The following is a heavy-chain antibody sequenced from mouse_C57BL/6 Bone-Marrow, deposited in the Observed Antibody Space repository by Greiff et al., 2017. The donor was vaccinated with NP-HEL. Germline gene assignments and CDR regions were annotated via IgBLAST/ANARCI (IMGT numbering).Heavy chain of an antibody. J-gene: IGHJ2*01. CDR1: GFNIKNTY. CDR2: IDPANGNT. CDR3: ARSDGYSNYFDY. D-gene: IGHD2-3*01. Sequence: VQLQQSVAELVRPGASVKLSCTASGFNIKNTYMHWVKQRPEQGLEWIGRIDPANGNTTYAPKFQGKATITADTSSNTAYLQLSSLTSDDTAIDYCARSDGYSNYFDYWGQGTTLTVSS. V-gene: IGHV14-3*01.